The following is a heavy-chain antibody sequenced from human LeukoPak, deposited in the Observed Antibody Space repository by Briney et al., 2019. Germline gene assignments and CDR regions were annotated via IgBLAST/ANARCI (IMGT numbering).Heavy chain of an antibody. D-gene: IGHD3-10*01. CDR1: GYTFTSYD. V-gene: IGHV1-8*01. CDR3: ARGKDLVRGVISRGRRGTNCAFDI. Sequence: ASVKVSCKASGYTFTSYDINWVRQATGQGLEWMGWMNPNSGNTGYAQKFQGRVTMTRNTSISTAYMELSSLRSEDTAVYYCARGKDLVRGVISRGRRGTNCAFDIWGQGTMVTVSS. CDR2: MNPNSGNT. J-gene: IGHJ3*02.